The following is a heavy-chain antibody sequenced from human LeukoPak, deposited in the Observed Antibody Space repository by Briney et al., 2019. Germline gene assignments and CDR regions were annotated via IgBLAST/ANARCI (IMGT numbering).Heavy chain of an antibody. CDR1: GYSISSTYY. V-gene: IGHV4-38-2*02. CDR2: INHSGGT. D-gene: IGHD2-15*01. J-gene: IGHJ4*02. CDR3: ARVCSSGRCCDQ. Sequence: SETLSLTCSVSGYSISSTYYWAWMRQPPGKGLEWIGSINHSGGTYYNPSLKSRVTVSVDTSKNQFSLRLSSVTAADTAVYYCARVCSSGRCCDQWGQGTLVTVSS.